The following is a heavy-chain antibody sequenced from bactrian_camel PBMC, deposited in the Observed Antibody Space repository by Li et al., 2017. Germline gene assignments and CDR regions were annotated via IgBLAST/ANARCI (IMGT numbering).Heavy chain of an antibody. V-gene: IGHV3S5*01. J-gene: IGHJ4*01. D-gene: IGHD1*01. CDR1: GVTFTTYY. Sequence: HVQLVESGGGLVQPGGSLRLSCVASGVTFTTYYMSWVRQAPGKGLEWASSIYTDGSGPYYAEFVKGRLTMSSDNAKNTVYLQMNSLKPEDTAVYYCVGDVVYYNYWGQGTQVTVS. CDR3: VGDVVYYNY. CDR2: IYTDGSGP.